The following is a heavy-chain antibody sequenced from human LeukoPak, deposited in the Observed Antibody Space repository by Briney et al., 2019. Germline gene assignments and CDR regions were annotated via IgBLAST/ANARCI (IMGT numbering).Heavy chain of an antibody. J-gene: IGHJ3*01. Sequence: QPGGSLRLSCVASGFTFSDHYMDWVRQTPGKGLEWVSRIRNKANTYSTEYAASVKGRFTISRDDSKNSLYLQMNTLKTEDTAVYSCVRRSKATVSGTRAAFDLWGQGTMVTVSS. V-gene: IGHV3-72*01. CDR2: IRNKANTYST. CDR3: VRRSKATVSGTRAAFDL. CDR1: GFTFSDHY. D-gene: IGHD6-13*01.